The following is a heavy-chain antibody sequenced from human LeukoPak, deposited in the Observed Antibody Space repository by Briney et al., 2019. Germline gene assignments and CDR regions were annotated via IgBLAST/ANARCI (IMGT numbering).Heavy chain of an antibody. J-gene: IGHJ5*02. CDR3: ARDIAAAGTSVWFDP. CDR2: INPNSGGT. CDR1: GYTFTGYY. Sequence: ASVKVSCKASGYTFTGYYMHWVRQAPGQGLEWMGWINPNSGGTNYAQKFQDRVTMTRDTSISTAYMELSRLRSDDTAVYYCARDIAAAGTSVWFDPWGQGTLVTVSS. D-gene: IGHD6-13*01. V-gene: IGHV1-2*02.